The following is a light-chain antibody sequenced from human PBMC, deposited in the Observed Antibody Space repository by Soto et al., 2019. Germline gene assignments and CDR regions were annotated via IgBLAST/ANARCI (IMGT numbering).Light chain of an antibody. V-gene: IGLV1-44*01. CDR2: SNN. J-gene: IGLJ1*01. Sequence: QSALTQPPSASGTPGQRVTISCSGSSSNIGSNTVNWYQQLPGTAPKLLIYSNNQRPSGVPDRFSGSKSGTSASLAISGLQSEHEADYYCPAWDDSLNGYVFGTGTKVTVL. CDR1: SSNIGSNT. CDR3: PAWDDSLNGYV.